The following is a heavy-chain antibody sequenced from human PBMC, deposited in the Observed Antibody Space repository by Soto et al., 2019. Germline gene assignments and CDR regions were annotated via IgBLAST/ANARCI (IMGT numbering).Heavy chain of an antibody. CDR1: GFTFSSYA. D-gene: IGHD6-19*01. Sequence: GGSLRLSCAASGFTFSSYAMSWVRQAPGKGLEWVSAISGSGGSTYYADSVKGRFTISRDNSKNTLYLQMNSLRAEDTAVYYCAKDGIAVAEDTMKYYYGMDVWGQGTTVTVSS. CDR3: AKDGIAVAEDTMKYYYGMDV. V-gene: IGHV3-23*01. CDR2: ISGSGGST. J-gene: IGHJ6*02.